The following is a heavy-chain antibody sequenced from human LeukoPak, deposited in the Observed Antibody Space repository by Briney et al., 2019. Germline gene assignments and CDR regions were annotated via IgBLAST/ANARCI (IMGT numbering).Heavy chain of an antibody. Sequence: SETLSLTCTVSGGSSSAYYYTWIRQPPGKGLEWIGLIYNSGSTNYNPSLKSRVIISADTSKNQFSLKLTSVTAAGTAVYYCAREFSDWGQGTLVTVSS. CDR2: IYNSGST. V-gene: IGHV4-59*01. J-gene: IGHJ4*02. CDR1: GGSSSAYY. D-gene: IGHD6-19*01. CDR3: AREFSD.